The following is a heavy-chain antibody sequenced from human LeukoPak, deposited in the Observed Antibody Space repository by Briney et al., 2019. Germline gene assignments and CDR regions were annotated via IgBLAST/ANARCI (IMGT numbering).Heavy chain of an antibody. V-gene: IGHV1-69*13. CDR3: ARDRSSGTLRYFDDYFGY. CDR2: IIPIFGTA. J-gene: IGHJ4*02. Sequence: ASVKVSCKASGGTFSSYAISWVRQAPGQGLEWMGGIIPIFGTANYAQKFQGRVTITADESTSTAYMELSSLRSEDTAVYYCARDRSSGTLRYFDDYFGYWGQGTLVTVSS. CDR1: GGTFSSYA. D-gene: IGHD3-9*01.